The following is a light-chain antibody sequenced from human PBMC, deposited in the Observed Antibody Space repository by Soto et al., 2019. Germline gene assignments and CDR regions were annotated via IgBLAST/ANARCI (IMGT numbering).Light chain of an antibody. V-gene: IGKV3-15*01. CDR3: QQTNSFPIT. CDR1: QSVSST. Sequence: EIVMTQSPATLSVSPGERATLSCRASQSVSSTLPWYQQKPGQAPRLPMYGAFTRPTGIPARFSGSGSGTEFTLTISSLQPEDFATYYCQQTNSFPITFGQGTRLDIK. CDR2: GAF. J-gene: IGKJ5*01.